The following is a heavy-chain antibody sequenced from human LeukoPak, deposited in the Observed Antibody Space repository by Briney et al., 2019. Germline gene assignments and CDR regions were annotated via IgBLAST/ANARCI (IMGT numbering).Heavy chain of an antibody. J-gene: IGHJ3*02. CDR3: ASHGHDYGDYAFDI. V-gene: IGHV4-59*01. CDR1: GGSFSGYY. D-gene: IGHD4-17*01. Sequence: PSETLSLTCAVYGGSFSGYYWSWIRQPPGKGLEWIGYIYYSGSTNYNPSLKSRVTISVDTSKNQFSLKLSSVTAADTAVYYCASHGHDYGDYAFDIWGQGTMVTVSS. CDR2: IYYSGST.